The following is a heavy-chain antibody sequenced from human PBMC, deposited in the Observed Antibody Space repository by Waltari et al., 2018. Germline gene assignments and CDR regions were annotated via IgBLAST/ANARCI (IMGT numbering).Heavy chain of an antibody. CDR2: VYYSGTT. Sequence: QLQLQESGPGLVKPSEPLSLSCSVSGDSISSSNFYWGLIRQHPGKGLEWIASVYYSGTTYYNPSLKSRVTISADTSRNQFYLRLTSVTATDTAVYYCARSSAGMPRWLGDYWGQGILVTVSS. D-gene: IGHD5-12*01. CDR1: GDSISSSNFY. CDR3: ARSSAGMPRWLGDY. V-gene: IGHV4-39*01. J-gene: IGHJ4*02.